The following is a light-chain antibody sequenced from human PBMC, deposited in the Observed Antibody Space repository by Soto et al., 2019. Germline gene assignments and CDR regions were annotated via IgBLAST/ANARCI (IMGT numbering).Light chain of an antibody. V-gene: IGKV3-20*01. Sequence: EIVFTRSPGTLSLSPGERATLSCRASQSVTSSYLAWWQQKPGQAPRLLIYGASSRATGIPDGFSGSGSGTDFTLTISRLEPEDFAVYFCQQYGSSPTTFGQGTKVDIK. CDR2: GAS. CDR1: QSVTSSY. CDR3: QQYGSSPTT. J-gene: IGKJ1*01.